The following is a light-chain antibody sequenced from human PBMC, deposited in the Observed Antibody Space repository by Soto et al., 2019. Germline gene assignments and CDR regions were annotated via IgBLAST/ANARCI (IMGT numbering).Light chain of an antibody. CDR3: QQRSNWIT. CDR1: QSVSSY. J-gene: IGKJ5*01. Sequence: EIVLTQKPAAQCLSPGERASLSCRASQSVSSYLAWYQQKPGQAPRLLIYDASNRATGIPARFCGSGSGTDFSLSIRSLEPEDFAVYYCQQRSNWITFRQGTRLEIK. CDR2: DAS. V-gene: IGKV3-11*01.